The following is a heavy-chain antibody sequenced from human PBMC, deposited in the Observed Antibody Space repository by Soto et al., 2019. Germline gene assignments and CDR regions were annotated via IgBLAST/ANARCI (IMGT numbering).Heavy chain of an antibody. J-gene: IGHJ6*02. V-gene: IGHV1-18*01. D-gene: IGHD3-16*01. CDR3: VLVDVYVTANPQDV. CDR2: INTYNGNT. CDR1: GYVFTSYG. Sequence: QVQLVQSGAEVKNPGASVKVSCKTSGYVFTSYGIGWARQAPGQGLEWMGWINTYNGNTNYAQNLQGRLTLTTDTPTGTAYMELRRLRSNDTAIYYCVLVDVYVTANPQDVWGQETT.